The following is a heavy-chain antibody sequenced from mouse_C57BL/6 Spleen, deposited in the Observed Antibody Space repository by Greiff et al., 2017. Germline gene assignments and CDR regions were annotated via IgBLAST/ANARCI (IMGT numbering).Heavy chain of an antibody. CDR2: INPSTGGT. CDR3: ARKNYGSWFAY. CDR1: GYSFTGYY. D-gene: IGHD1-1*01. J-gene: IGHJ3*01. V-gene: IGHV1-42*01. Sequence: VQLKESGPELVKPGASVKISCKASGYSFTGYYMNWVKQSPEKSLEWIGEINPSTGGTTYNQKFKAKATLTVDKSSSTAYMQLKSLTSEDSAVYYCARKNYGSWFAYWGQGTLVTVSA.